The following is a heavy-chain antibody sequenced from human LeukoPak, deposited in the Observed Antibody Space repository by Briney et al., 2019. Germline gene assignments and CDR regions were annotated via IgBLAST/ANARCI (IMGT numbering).Heavy chain of an antibody. Sequence: SVTVSCTASGGTFSSYAISWVRQAPGQGLEWMGGIIPIFGTANYAQKFQGRVTITADDSTSTAYMELSSLRSEDTAVYYCARYSGYDLFDIWGQGTMVTVSS. J-gene: IGHJ3*02. V-gene: IGHV1-69*13. CDR3: ARYSGYDLFDI. CDR1: GGTFSSYA. D-gene: IGHD5-12*01. CDR2: IIPIFGTA.